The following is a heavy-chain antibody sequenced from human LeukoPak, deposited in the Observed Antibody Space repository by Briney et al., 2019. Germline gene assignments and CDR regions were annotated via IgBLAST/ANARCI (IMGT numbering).Heavy chain of an antibody. CDR2: INHSGST. V-gene: IGHV4-34*01. CDR1: GGSFSGYY. J-gene: IGHJ5*02. Sequence: PSETLSLTCAVYGGSFSGYYWSWIRQPPGKALEWIGEINHSGSTNYNPSLKSRVTISVDTSKNQFSLKLSSVTAADTAVYYCARGGIVVVPAAIPHNWFDPWGQGTLVTVSS. D-gene: IGHD2-2*01. CDR3: ARGGIVVVPAAIPHNWFDP.